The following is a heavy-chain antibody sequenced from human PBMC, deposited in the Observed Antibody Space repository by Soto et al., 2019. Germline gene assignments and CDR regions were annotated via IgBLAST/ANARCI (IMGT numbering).Heavy chain of an antibody. CDR3: ARDSFRNYYYYGMDV. CDR1: GFTFSSYG. V-gene: IGHV3-33*01. Sequence: VQLVESGGGLVKPGRSLRLSCAASGFTFSSYGMHWVRQAPGKGLEWVAVIWYDGSNKYYADSVKGRFTISRDNSKNTLYLQMNSLRAEDTAVYYCARDSFRNYYYYGMDVWGQGTTVTVSS. J-gene: IGHJ6*02. CDR2: IWYDGSNK.